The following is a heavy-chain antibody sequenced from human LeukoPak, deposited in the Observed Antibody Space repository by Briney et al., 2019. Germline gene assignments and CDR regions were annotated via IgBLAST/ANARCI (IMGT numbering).Heavy chain of an antibody. CDR3: AVEMATRGYYFDY. J-gene: IGHJ4*02. CDR1: GGTFSSYA. V-gene: IGHV1-69*04. D-gene: IGHD5-24*01. Sequence: SVKVSCKASGGTFSSYAISWVRQAPGQGLEWVGRIIPILGIANYAQKFQGRVTITADKSTSTAYMELSSLRSEDTAVYYCAVEMATRGYYFDYWGQGTLVTVSS. CDR2: IIPILGIA.